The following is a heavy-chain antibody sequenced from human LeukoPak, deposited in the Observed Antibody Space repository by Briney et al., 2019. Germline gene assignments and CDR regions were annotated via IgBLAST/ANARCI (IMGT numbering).Heavy chain of an antibody. CDR2: VYYSGST. J-gene: IGHJ6*02. Sequence: SETLSLTCTVSGCSISSSSYYWGWIRQPPGKGLEWIGSVYYSGSTYYNPSLKSRVTISVDTSKNQFSLKLSSMSAAGTAVYYCARRDILTGSGMDVWGQGTTVTVSS. V-gene: IGHV4-39*01. D-gene: IGHD3-9*01. CDR3: ARRDILTGSGMDV. CDR1: GCSISSSSYY.